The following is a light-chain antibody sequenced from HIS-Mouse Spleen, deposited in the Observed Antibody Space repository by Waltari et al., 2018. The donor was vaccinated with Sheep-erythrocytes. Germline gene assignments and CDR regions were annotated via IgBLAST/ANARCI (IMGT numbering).Light chain of an antibody. CDR3: AAWDDSLNGVV. CDR1: SSNIGSNT. V-gene: IGLV1-44*01. CDR2: SHN. J-gene: IGLJ2*01. Sequence: QSVLTQPPSASGTPGQRVTISCSGSSSNIGSNTVNWYQQLPGTAPQLLIYSHNPRPSGVPDRFAGSKSGTSASLAISGLQSEDEADYYCAAWDDSLNGVVFGGGTKLTVL.